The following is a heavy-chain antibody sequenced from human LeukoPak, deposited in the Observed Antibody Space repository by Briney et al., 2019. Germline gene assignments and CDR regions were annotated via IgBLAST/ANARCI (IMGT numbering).Heavy chain of an antibody. CDR2: IKSDGSST. Sequence: GESLKISCKGSGFTFSSYSMNWVRQAPGKGLVWVSRIKSDGSSTSYADSVKGRFTISRDNAKNTLYLQMNNLRAEDTAVYYCARDLGGSYYCPKGVCSSDYWGQGTLVTVSS. V-gene: IGHV3-74*01. D-gene: IGHD2-8*01. J-gene: IGHJ4*02. CDR3: ARDLGGSYYCPKGVCSSDY. CDR1: GFTFSSYS.